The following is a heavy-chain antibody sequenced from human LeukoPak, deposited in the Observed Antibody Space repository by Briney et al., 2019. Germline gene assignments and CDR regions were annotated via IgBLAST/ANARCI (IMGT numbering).Heavy chain of an antibody. J-gene: IGHJ5*02. CDR3: ARHRGATTSRFDP. CDR1: GGSISSSSYY. Sequence: SETLSLTCTVSGGSISSSSYYWGWIRQPPGKGLEWIGSIYYSGSTYYNPSLKSRVTISVDTSKNQFSLKLSSVTAADTAVYYCARHRGATTSRFDPWGQGTLVTVSS. D-gene: IGHD4-17*01. V-gene: IGHV4-39*01. CDR2: IYYSGST.